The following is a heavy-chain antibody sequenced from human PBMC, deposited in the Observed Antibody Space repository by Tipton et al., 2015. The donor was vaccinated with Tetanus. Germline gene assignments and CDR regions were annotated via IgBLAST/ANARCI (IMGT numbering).Heavy chain of an antibody. V-gene: IGHV3-7*01. D-gene: IGHD6-19*01. Sequence: SLRLSCAASGFTFSSYWMSWVRQAPGKGREWVANIKQDGSEKYYVDSVKGRFTISRDNAKNSLYLQMNSLRAEDTAVYYCAREDPIAVAGKTYYYMDVWGKGTTVTVSS. J-gene: IGHJ6*03. CDR3: AREDPIAVAGKTYYYMDV. CDR1: GFTFSSYW. CDR2: IKQDGSEK.